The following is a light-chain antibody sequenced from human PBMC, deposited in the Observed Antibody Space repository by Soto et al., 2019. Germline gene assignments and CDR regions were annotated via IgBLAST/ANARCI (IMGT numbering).Light chain of an antibody. J-gene: IGLJ1*01. CDR3: TSPTPGSLDV. Sequence: QSALTQPASVSGSPGQSITISCTGTSSDVGGYNYVSWYQQYPGRVPKLLIYKVSNRPSGISNRFSGSKSGNTASLTISGLQDEDEAEYFCTSPTPGSLDVFGSGTKLTVL. CDR1: SSDVGGYNY. V-gene: IGLV2-14*01. CDR2: KVS.